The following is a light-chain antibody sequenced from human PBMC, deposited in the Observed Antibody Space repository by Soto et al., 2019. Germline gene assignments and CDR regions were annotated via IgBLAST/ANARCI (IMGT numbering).Light chain of an antibody. CDR2: DVG. Sequence: QSVLTQPRSVSRSPGQSVTISCTGTSSDVGGYNYVSWYQQHPGKAPKLMIYDVGKRPSGVPDRFSGSKSDNTASLTISGLQAEDEADYYCCSNAGSYTRVFGTGTKVTVL. J-gene: IGLJ1*01. CDR1: SSDVGGYNY. CDR3: CSNAGSYTRV. V-gene: IGLV2-11*01.